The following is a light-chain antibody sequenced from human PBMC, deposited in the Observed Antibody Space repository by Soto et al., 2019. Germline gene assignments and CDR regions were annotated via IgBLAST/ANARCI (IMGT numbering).Light chain of an antibody. V-gene: IGKV2-30*01. CDR2: KVS. CDR1: QGLVYSEGSTF. J-gene: IGKJ1*01. CDR3: MQGTHWPWT. Sequence: DVVMTQSPLSLPVTLGQPASISCRSTQGLVYSEGSTFLNWFHQRPGQSPRRLIYKVSNRDSGVPDRFSRSGSGTYFTLTISRVEAEDVGVYYCMQGTHWPWTFGQGTKVEIK.